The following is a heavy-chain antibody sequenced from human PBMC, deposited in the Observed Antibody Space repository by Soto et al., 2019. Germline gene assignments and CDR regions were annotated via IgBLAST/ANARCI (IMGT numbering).Heavy chain of an antibody. D-gene: IGHD3-10*01. J-gene: IGHJ6*03. CDR2: NSDRGNT. V-gene: IGHV4-59*08. Sequence: SSETLSLTCTVSGASISNQYWSWIRQVPGKGPEWIGYNSDRGNTNYNPSLQSRVTISVETSKNQFSLKLRSVTAADTAVYYCARLVWFGEVTYMDVWGKGTMVTVSS. CDR1: GASISNQY. CDR3: ARLVWFGEVTYMDV.